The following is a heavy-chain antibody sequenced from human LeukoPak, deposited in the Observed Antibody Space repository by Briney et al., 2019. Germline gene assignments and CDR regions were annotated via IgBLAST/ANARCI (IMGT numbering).Heavy chain of an antibody. CDR1: GGTFSSYA. D-gene: IGHD3-3*01. Sequence: ASVKVSCKASGGTFSSYAISWVRQAPGQGLEWMGGIIPIFGTANYAQKFQGRVTITADESTSTAYMELSSLRSEDTAVYYCAVRGTIRFLEWLPFDWGQGTLVTVSS. V-gene: IGHV1-69*01. J-gene: IGHJ4*02. CDR2: IIPIFGTA. CDR3: AVRGTIRFLEWLPFD.